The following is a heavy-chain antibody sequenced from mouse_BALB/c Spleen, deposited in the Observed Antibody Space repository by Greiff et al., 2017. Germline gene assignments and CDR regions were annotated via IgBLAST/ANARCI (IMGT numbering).Heavy chain of an antibody. D-gene: IGHD1-1*01. J-gene: IGHJ2*01. V-gene: IGHV5-6-3*01. CDR2: INSNGGST. Sequence: DVMLVESGGGLVQPGGSLKLSCAASGFTFSSYGMSWVRQTPDKRLELVATINSNGGSTYYPDSVKGRFTISRDNAKNTLYLQMSSLKSEDTAMYYCARDLITTAFDYWGQGTTLTVSS. CDR1: GFTFSSYG. CDR3: ARDLITTAFDY.